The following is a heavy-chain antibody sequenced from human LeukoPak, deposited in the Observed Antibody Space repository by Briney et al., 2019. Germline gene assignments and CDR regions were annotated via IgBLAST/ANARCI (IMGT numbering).Heavy chain of an antibody. D-gene: IGHD4-11*01. CDR1: GFTFDDYA. CDR3: AKAGGPSTVTYFDY. CDR2: ISWDGGST. J-gene: IGHJ4*02. Sequence: GGSLRLSCAASGFTFDDYAMHWVRQAPGKGLEWVSLISWDGGSTCYADSVEGRFTISRDNSKNSLYLQMNSLRAEDTALYYCAKAGGPSTVTYFDYWGQGTLVTVSS. V-gene: IGHV3-43D*03.